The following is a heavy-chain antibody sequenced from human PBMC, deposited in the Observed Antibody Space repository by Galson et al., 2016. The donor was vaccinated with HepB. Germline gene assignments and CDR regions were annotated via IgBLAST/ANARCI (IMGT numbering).Heavy chain of an antibody. Sequence: SLRLSCAGSGFTFNSYAMNWVRQAPGKGLEWISLISDNGHATYYADPVRGRFSIARDNSKNTLYLQMNSLRADDTAVYYCARGVGDYWGQGSLVSVST. CDR3: ARGVGDY. CDR1: GFTFNSYA. V-gene: IGHV3-23*01. J-gene: IGHJ4*02. CDR2: ISDNGHAT.